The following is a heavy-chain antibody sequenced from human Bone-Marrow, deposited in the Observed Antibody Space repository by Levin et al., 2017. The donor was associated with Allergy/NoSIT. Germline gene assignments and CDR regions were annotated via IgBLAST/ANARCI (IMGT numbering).Heavy chain of an antibody. CDR1: GYTFTSFD. J-gene: IGHJ4*02. D-gene: IGHD5-12*01. V-gene: IGHV1-8*01. CDR2: MYPNSDNA. CDR3: ARGELGSGYLFDY. Sequence: PVASVKVSCKTSGYTFTSFDINWVRQATGQGLGWMGWMYPNSDNAGYAQKFQGRVTMTRNTSISTAYMELSSLRSEDTAIYYCARGELGSGYLFDYWGQGTLVTVSS.